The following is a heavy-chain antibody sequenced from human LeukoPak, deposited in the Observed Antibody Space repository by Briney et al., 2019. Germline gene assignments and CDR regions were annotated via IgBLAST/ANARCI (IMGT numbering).Heavy chain of an antibody. CDR1: GFTFSSYW. J-gene: IGHJ4*02. D-gene: IGHD4-17*01. CDR3: ARPMTTVTTFDY. V-gene: IGHV3-74*01. Sequence: GGSPRLSCAASGFTFSSYWMHWVRQAPGKGLVWVSRINSDGSSTSYADSVKGRFTISRDNAKNTLYLQMNSLRAEDTAVYYCARPMTTVTTFDYWGQGTLVTVSS. CDR2: INSDGSST.